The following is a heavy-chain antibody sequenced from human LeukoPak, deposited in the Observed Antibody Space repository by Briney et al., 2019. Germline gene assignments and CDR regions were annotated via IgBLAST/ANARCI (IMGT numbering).Heavy chain of an antibody. Sequence: ASVKVSCKASGYTFTNYAMNWVRQAPGQGLEWMGWINTNTGNPTYAQGFTGRFVFSLDTSVGTAYLQISSLKAEDTAVYYCARSGGSGSYYARYYYYYMDVWGKGTTVTVSS. D-gene: IGHD3-10*01. CDR2: INTNTGNP. J-gene: IGHJ6*03. CDR3: ARSGGSGSYYARYYYYYMDV. V-gene: IGHV7-4-1*02. CDR1: GYTFTNYA.